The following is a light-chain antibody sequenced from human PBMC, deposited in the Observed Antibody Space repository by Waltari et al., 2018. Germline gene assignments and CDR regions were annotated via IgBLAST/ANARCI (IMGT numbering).Light chain of an antibody. J-gene: IGKJ1*01. CDR1: QSLSNW. CDR2: KAS. V-gene: IGKV1-5*03. Sequence: DIQMTQSLSPCSASVGDRVTITCRASQSLSNWLAWYQQKPGKAPKVLIYKASTLESGVPSRFSGSGSGTEFTLTISSLQPDDFATYYCQQYRNLWTFGQGTKVEIK. CDR3: QQYRNLWT.